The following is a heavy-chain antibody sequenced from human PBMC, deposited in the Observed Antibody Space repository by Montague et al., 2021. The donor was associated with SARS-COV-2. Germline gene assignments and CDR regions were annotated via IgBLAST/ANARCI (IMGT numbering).Heavy chain of an antibody. Sequence: SETLSLTCAVYGGSFSDYHWTWIRQSPGGGLEWIGQINYGRSTKYNPSLRSRVTISIDTSKNQFSLKLTSVTAADTAGYYCARGAPGYWGQGTLVTVSS. V-gene: IGHV4-34*01. CDR3: ARGAPGY. D-gene: IGHD1-1*01. J-gene: IGHJ4*02. CDR2: INYGRST. CDR1: GGSFSDYH.